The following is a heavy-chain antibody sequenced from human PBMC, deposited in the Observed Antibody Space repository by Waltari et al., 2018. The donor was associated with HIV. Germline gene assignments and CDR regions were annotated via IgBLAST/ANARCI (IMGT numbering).Heavy chain of an antibody. J-gene: IGHJ4*02. Sequence: EVQLLESGGGLVQPGGSRRLSCAAYGFAYVSYVITGVRQSPERGREWVAAVSGSGAKSFYADSVKGRFTISRDNSKNTVFLQMNSLRAADTAIYYCAKAYYENTAYYYDFWGRGTRVTVSS. D-gene: IGHD3-22*01. V-gene: IGHV3-23*01. CDR2: VSGSGAKS. CDR1: GFAYVSYV. CDR3: AKAYYENTAYYYDF.